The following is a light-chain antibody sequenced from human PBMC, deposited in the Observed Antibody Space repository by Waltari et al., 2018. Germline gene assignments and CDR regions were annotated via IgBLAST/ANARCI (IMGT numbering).Light chain of an antibody. J-gene: IGKJ1*01. V-gene: IGKV1-33*01. CDR1: RDINNY. CDR2: DAS. CDR3: QHYDGVPPWT. Sequence: DIQMTQSPSSLSASVGDRVTITCQASRDINNYINWYQQKPGKAPKLLIYDASTLETGVPSRFSGSGSGTDFVFTISRLQPEDIATYYCQHYDGVPPWTFGQGTRVDFK.